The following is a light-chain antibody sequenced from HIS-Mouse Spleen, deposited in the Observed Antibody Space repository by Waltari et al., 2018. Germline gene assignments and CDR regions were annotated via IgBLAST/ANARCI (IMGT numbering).Light chain of an antibody. V-gene: IGLV2-23*01. CDR1: SSDVGSYNL. J-gene: IGLJ3*02. CDR3: CSYAGRSTRV. CDR2: EGS. Sequence: QSALTQPASVSGSPGQSITISCTGTSSDVGSYNLVSWYQQHPGKAPKLMIYEGSQRPSGVSHRFSGSKSGNTASLTISGLQAEDEADYYCCSYAGRSTRVFGGGTKLTVL.